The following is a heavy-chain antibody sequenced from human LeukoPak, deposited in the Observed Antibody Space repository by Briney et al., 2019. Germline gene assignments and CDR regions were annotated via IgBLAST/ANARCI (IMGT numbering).Heavy chain of an antibody. CDR3: GREGGGSTMVRGAFDY. CDR2: ISYDGSNK. CDR1: GFTFSSYA. V-gene: IGHV3-30-3*01. D-gene: IGHD3-10*01. Sequence: GGSLRLSCAASGFTFSSYAMHWVREAPGKGLEWVAVISYDGSNKYYADSVKGRFTISRDNSKNTLYLQMNSLRAEDTAVYYGGREGGGSTMVRGAFDYWGQGTLVTVSS. J-gene: IGHJ4*02.